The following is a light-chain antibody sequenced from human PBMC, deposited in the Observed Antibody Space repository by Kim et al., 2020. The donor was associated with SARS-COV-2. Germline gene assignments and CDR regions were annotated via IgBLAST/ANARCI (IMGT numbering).Light chain of an antibody. Sequence: DIQMTQSPSSVSASVGDRVTITCRASQGISRWLAWYQQKPGKAPNLLIYAASNLQSGVPSRFSGSGSGTEFTLTISSLQPEDFATYYCQQANSFPLTFGGGTKVDIK. V-gene: IGKV1-12*01. CDR2: AAS. J-gene: IGKJ4*01. CDR1: QGISRW. CDR3: QQANSFPLT.